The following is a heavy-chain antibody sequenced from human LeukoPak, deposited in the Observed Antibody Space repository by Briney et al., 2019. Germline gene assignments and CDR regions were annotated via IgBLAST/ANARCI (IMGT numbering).Heavy chain of an antibody. V-gene: IGHV1-2*02. CDR1: GYTFTGYY. CDR3: ARDKPHERELPTIDY. CDR2: INPNSGGT. D-gene: IGHD1-26*01. J-gene: IGHJ4*02. Sequence: GASVKVSCKASGYTFTGYYMHWVRQAPGQGLEWMGWINPNSGGTNYAQKFQGRVTMTRDTSISTAYMELSRLRSDDTAVYYCARDKPHERELPTIDYWGQGTLVTVSS.